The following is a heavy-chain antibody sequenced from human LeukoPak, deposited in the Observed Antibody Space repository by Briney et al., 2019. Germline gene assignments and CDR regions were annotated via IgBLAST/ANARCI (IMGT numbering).Heavy chain of an antibody. CDR2: IYTSGST. CDR3: AGSDRYYDAFDI. Sequence: SETLSLTCTVSGGSISSYYWSWIRQPAGKGLEWIGRIYTSGSTNYNPSLKSRVTISVDTSKNQFSLKLSSVTAADTAVYYCAGSDRYYDAFDIWGQGTMVTVSS. V-gene: IGHV4-4*07. CDR1: GGSISSYY. J-gene: IGHJ3*02. D-gene: IGHD2-21*02.